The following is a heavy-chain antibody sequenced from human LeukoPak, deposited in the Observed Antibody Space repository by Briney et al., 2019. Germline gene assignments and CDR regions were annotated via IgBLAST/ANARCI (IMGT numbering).Heavy chain of an antibody. V-gene: IGHV1-18*01. CDR1: GYTFTSYG. D-gene: IGHD3-22*01. Sequence: ASVKVSCKASGYTFTSYGISWVRQAPGQGLEWMGWISAYNGNTNYAQKLQGRVTMTTDTSTSTAYMELRSLRSDDTAVYYCARDSRRADPYYYDSSGYLYYFDYWGQGTLVTVSS. CDR3: ARDSRRADPYYYDSSGYLYYFDY. CDR2: ISAYNGNT. J-gene: IGHJ4*02.